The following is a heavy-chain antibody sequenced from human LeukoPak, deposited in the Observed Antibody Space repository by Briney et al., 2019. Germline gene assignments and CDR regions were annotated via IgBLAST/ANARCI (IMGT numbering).Heavy chain of an antibody. CDR1: GFTFSSYW. Sequence: GGSLRLSCAASGFTFSSYWMSWVRQAPGKGLEWVANIKQDGSEKYYVDSVKGRFTISRDNPKNSLYLQMNSLRAEDTAVYYCARLPKPAYYYESGAFDYWGQGTLVTVSS. CDR3: ARLPKPAYYYESGAFDY. V-gene: IGHV3-7*01. J-gene: IGHJ4*02. CDR2: IKQDGSEK. D-gene: IGHD3-22*01.